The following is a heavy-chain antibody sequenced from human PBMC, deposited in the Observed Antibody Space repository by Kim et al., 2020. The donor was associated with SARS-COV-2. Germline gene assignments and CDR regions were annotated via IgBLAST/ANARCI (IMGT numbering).Heavy chain of an antibody. CDR2: IFHSGST. V-gene: IGHV4-4*02. J-gene: IGHJ5*02. Sequence: SETLSLTCAVSDGSFSSKWWTWVRQPPGKGLEWIGEIFHSGSTNYNPSLKSRVTMSVDKPKNQFSLKLSSVTAADTAVYYCASLDSDSGYYFLFDPWGQG. CDR1: DGSFSSKW. CDR3: ASLDSDSGYYFLFDP. D-gene: IGHD5-12*01.